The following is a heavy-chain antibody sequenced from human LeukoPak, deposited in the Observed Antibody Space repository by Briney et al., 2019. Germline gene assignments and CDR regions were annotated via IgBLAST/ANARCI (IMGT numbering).Heavy chain of an antibody. CDR3: ARHDLGGTSPFDY. CDR1: GGTFSSYA. V-gene: IGHV1-69*04. J-gene: IGHJ4*02. D-gene: IGHD6-19*01. Sequence: SVKVSCKASGGTFSSYAISWVRQAPGQGLEWMGRIIPILGIANYAQKFQGRVTITADKSTSTDFMELSSLRPEDTAVYYCARHDLGGTSPFDYWGQGTLVTVSS. CDR2: IIPILGIA.